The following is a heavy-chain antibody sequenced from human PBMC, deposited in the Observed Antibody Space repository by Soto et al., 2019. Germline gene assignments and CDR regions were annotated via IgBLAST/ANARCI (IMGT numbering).Heavy chain of an antibody. CDR2: ITSSSTTI. V-gene: IGHV3-48*02. Sequence: LRLSCTASGFTFSDYSMNWVRQAPGKGLEWVSFITSSSTTIYYADSVKGRFTISRDNAKNSLHLQMNSLRDEDTAVYFCARDRRSITAGVFDSWGQGTLVTVSS. CDR3: ARDRRSITAGVFDS. D-gene: IGHD1-20*01. J-gene: IGHJ4*02. CDR1: GFTFSDYS.